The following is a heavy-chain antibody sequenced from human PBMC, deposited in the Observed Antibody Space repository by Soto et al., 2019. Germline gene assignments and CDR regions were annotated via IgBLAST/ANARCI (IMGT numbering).Heavy chain of an antibody. CDR2: IYHSGSK. V-gene: IGHV4-4*02. D-gene: IGHD3-10*01. CDR3: ARERYGSGSPFDS. CDR1: GGSIFSSSW. Sequence: QVQLQESGPGLVKPSGTLSLTCTVSGGSIFSSSWWSWVRQSPGKGLEWIGEIYHSGSKNYDPSRKSRVXXSXEXXKNQFSLKLTAVTAADTAMYYCARERYGSGSPFDSWGQGTLVTVSS. J-gene: IGHJ4*02.